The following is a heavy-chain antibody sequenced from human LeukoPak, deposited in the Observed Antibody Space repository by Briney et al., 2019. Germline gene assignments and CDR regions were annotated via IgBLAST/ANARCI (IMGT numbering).Heavy chain of an antibody. CDR3: ARRAYDFWSGYSILYYYYYMDV. CDR2: IYHSGST. D-gene: IGHD3-3*01. CDR1: GGSFSGYY. J-gene: IGHJ6*03. Sequence: SETLSLTCAVYGGSFSGYYWGWIRQPPGKGLEWIGSIYHSGSTYYNPSLKSRVTISVDTSKNQFSLKLSSVTAADTAVYYCARRAYDFWSGYSILYYYYYMDVWGKGTTVTVSS. V-gene: IGHV4-34*01.